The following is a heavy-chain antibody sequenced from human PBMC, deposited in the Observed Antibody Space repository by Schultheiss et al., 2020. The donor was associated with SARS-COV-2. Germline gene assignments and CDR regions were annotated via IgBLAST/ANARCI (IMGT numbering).Heavy chain of an antibody. V-gene: IGHV4-59*12. D-gene: IGHD4-17*01. CDR1: DGSFRDYF. CDR3: VREGRALRDKRGSYYGMDV. CDR2: IYYSGST. Sequence: GSLRLSCAVYDGSFRDYFWSWIRQPPGKGLEWIGYIYYSGSTNYNPSLKSRVTMSVDTSKNQFSLQLNSVTPEDTALYYCVREGRALRDKRGSYYGMDVWGQGTTVTVSS. J-gene: IGHJ6*02.